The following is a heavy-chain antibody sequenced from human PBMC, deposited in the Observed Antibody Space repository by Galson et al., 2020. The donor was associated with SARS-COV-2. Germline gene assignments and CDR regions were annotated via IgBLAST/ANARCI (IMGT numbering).Heavy chain of an antibody. Sequence: TGGSLRLSCAASGFTFSSYWMSWVRQAPGKGREWVANIKQDGSEKYYVDSVKGRFTISRDNAKNSLYLQMNSLRAEDTAVYYCARDGGIVGATQNYYYYGMDVWGQGTTVTVSS. CDR2: IKQDGSEK. CDR1: GFTFSSYW. CDR3: ARDGGIVGATQNYYYYGMDV. D-gene: IGHD1-26*01. V-gene: IGHV3-7*03. J-gene: IGHJ6*02.